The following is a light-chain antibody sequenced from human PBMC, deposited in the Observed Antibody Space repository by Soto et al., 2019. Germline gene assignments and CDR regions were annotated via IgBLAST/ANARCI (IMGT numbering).Light chain of an antibody. J-gene: IGKJ2*01. CDR3: QQYKTYSRT. CDR1: QSISPW. Sequence: DIQMTQSPSTLSASVGDRVTITCRASQSISPWLAWYQQKPGKAPKILIYKASSLESGLPSRFSGSESGTEFTLTISSLQPDDFATYYCQQYKTYSRTFGQGTKLEIK. CDR2: KAS. V-gene: IGKV1-5*03.